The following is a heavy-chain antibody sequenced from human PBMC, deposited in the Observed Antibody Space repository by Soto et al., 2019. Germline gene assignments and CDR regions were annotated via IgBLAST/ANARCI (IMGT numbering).Heavy chain of an antibody. CDR3: AGRTIFGVAGAVQAFDI. Sequence: XETLSLTCTVSGGSISSSSYYWGWIRQPPGKGLEWIGSIYYSGSTYYNPSLKSRVTISVDTSKNQFSLKLSSVTAADTAVYYCAGRTIFGVAGAVQAFDIWGQGTMVTVSS. J-gene: IGHJ3*02. D-gene: IGHD3-3*01. CDR1: GGSISSSSYY. CDR2: IYYSGST. V-gene: IGHV4-39*01.